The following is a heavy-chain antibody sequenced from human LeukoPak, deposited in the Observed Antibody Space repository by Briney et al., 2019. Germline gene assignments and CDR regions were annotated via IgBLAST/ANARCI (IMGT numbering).Heavy chain of an antibody. CDR2: INPNTGGT. CDR1: GYTFTGYY. CDR3: ARVSVGEDFWSGYYGY. D-gene: IGHD3-3*01. V-gene: IGHV1-2*02. Sequence: SVKVSCKASGYTFTGYYLHWVRQAPGQGLEWMGWINPNTGGTDYAQKFQGRVTMTRDTSTATAYMELTRLRSDDTAVFYCARVSVGEDFWSGYYGYWGQGTLVTVSS. J-gene: IGHJ4*02.